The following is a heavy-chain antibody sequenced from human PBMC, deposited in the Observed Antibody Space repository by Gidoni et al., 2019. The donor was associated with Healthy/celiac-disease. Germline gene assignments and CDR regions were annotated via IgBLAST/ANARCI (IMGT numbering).Heavy chain of an antibody. J-gene: IGHJ6*03. CDR2: INPSGGST. D-gene: IGHD1-26*01. Sequence: QVQLVQSGAEVKKPGASVKVSCKASGYTFTSYYMHWVRQAPGNGLEWMGIINPSGGSTSYAQKFQGRVTMTRDTSTSTVYMELSSLRSEDTAVYYCARDRGSHENYYYYYYIDVWGKGTTVTVSS. CDR1: GYTFTSYY. V-gene: IGHV1-46*01. CDR3: ARDRGSHENYYYYYYIDV.